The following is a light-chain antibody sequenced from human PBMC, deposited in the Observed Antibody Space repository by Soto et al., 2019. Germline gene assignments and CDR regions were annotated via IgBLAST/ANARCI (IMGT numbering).Light chain of an antibody. V-gene: IGLV2-8*01. Sequence: QSALTQPPSASGSPGQSVTISCTGTSSDVGGYNYVSWYQQRPGKAPKLMIYEVTKRPSGVPDRFSGSKSGNTASLTVSGLQAEDEAAYYCSSYAGSNIFYVFGTGTKLTVL. CDR1: SSDVGGYNY. CDR2: EVT. CDR3: SSYAGSNIFYV. J-gene: IGLJ1*01.